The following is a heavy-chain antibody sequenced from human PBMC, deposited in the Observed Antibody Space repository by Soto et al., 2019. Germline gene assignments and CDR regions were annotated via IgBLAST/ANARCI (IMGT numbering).Heavy chain of an antibody. CDR2: ISSDGSSI. J-gene: IGHJ4*02. CDR3: ARVGSGGSGSYFDS. Sequence: VQLVESGGGLVQPGGSLRLSCAASGFTLSYHWIHWVRQAPGKGLVWVSRISSDGSSIVYADSVKGRFTLSRDNAKNTLDLQMNSLGAEDTAVYYCARVGSGGSGSYFDSWGQGTLVTVSS. D-gene: IGHD1-26*01. CDR1: GFTLSYHW. V-gene: IGHV3-74*01.